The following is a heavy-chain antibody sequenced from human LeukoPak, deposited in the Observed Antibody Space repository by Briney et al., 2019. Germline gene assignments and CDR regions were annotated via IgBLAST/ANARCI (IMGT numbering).Heavy chain of an antibody. Sequence: PAGGSLRLSCAASGFTFSSYAMPWVRQAPGKGLEWVAVISYDGSNKYYADSVKGRFTISRDNSKNTLYLQMNSLRDEDTAVYYCARDGGYSGYDNAFDIWGQGTMVTVSS. CDR1: GFTFSSYA. D-gene: IGHD5-12*01. CDR2: ISYDGSNK. J-gene: IGHJ3*02. V-gene: IGHV3-30-3*01. CDR3: ARDGGYSGYDNAFDI.